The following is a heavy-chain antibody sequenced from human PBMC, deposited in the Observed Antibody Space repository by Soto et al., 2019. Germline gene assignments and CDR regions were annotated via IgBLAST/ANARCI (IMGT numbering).Heavy chain of an antibody. CDR3: ANTGYSSGWYANGVNLGWGYYFDY. D-gene: IGHD6-19*01. V-gene: IGHV3-23*01. CDR1: GFTFSSYA. J-gene: IGHJ4*02. CDR2: ISGSGGST. Sequence: PGGSLRLSCAASGFTFSSYAMSWVRQAPGKGLEWVSAISGSGGSTYYADSVKGRFTISRDNSKNTLYLQMNSLRAEDTAVYYCANTGYSSGWYANGVNLGWGYYFDYWGQGTLVTVSS.